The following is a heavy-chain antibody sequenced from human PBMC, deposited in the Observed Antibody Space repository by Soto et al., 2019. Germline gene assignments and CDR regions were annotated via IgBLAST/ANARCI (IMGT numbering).Heavy chain of an antibody. CDR3: ARVYCGGDCYALPNWFDP. V-gene: IGHV1-18*01. D-gene: IGHD2-21*02. CDR2: ISAYNGNT. Sequence: ASVKVSCKASGYTFTSYGISWVRQAPGQGLEWMGWISAYNGNTNYAQKLQGRVTMTTDTSTSTAYMELRSLRSDDTAVYYCARVYCGGDCYALPNWFDPWGQGTLVTVSS. CDR1: GYTFTSYG. J-gene: IGHJ5*02.